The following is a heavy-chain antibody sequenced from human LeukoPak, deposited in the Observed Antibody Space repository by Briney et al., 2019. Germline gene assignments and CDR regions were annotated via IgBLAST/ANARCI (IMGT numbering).Heavy chain of an antibody. D-gene: IGHD1-26*01. V-gene: IGHV1-46*01. J-gene: IGHJ5*02. Sequence: ASAKVSCRASGYPFTRYYIHRVRQAPGQGLGWMGKINPSSGSTAYAQKFQGRVTMTRDTSTSTVYMELSSLTSEDTAVYYCARDGSSQHTELHNWVGLWGPGTLVTVSS. CDR1: GYPFTRYY. CDR3: ARDGSSQHTELHNWVGL. CDR2: INPSSGST.